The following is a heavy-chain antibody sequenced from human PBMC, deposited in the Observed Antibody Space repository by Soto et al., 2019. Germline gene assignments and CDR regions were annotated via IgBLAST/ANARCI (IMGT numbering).Heavy chain of an antibody. J-gene: IGHJ4*02. Sequence: EVQLVESGGGLVKPGGSLRLSCAASGFTFTSYSMNWVRQSPGKGLEWVSSISSGRNYIYYADSVKGRFTISRDNAKDSLYLQMNSLRVEDTALYYCARGVLRGYSYGNYFDYWGQGTLVTVSS. CDR1: GFTFTSYS. CDR2: ISSGRNYI. V-gene: IGHV3-21*01. CDR3: ARGVLRGYSYGNYFDY. D-gene: IGHD5-18*01.